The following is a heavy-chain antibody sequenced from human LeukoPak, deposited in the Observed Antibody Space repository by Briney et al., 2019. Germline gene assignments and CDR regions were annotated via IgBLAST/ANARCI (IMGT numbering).Heavy chain of an antibody. CDR2: ISYDGSNR. CDR1: GFTFSTYA. D-gene: IGHD1-14*01. V-gene: IGHV3-30-3*01. Sequence: GGSLRLSCAASGFTFSTYAMNWVRQTPGKGLEWVAIISYDGSNRYYADSVKGRFTVSRDNSKNTLYLQMNSLRAEDTAVYYCARDAPDVAFDIWGQGTMVTVSS. J-gene: IGHJ3*02. CDR3: ARDAPDVAFDI.